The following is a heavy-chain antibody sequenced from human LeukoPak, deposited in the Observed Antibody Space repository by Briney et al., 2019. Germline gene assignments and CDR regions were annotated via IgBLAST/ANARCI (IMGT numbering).Heavy chain of an antibody. J-gene: IGHJ4*02. Sequence: SETLSLTCAVYGGSFSGYYWSWIRQPPGKGLEWIGEINHSGSTNYNPSLKSRVTISVDTSKNQFSLKLSSVTAADMAVYYCARGRGRQQLVPFDYWGQGTLVTVSS. CDR3: ARGRGRQQLVPFDY. V-gene: IGHV4-34*01. CDR1: GGSFSGYY. CDR2: INHSGST. D-gene: IGHD6-13*01.